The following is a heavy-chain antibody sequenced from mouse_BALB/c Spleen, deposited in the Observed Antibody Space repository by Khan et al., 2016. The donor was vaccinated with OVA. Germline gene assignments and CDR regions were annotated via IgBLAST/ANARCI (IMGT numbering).Heavy chain of an antibody. CDR2: ISSSGST. J-gene: IGHJ4*01. V-gene: IGHV3-2*02. Sequence: EVQLVESGPGLLKPSQSLSLTCTVTGYSITSDYAWNWIRQFPGNKLEWMGYISSSGSTNYNPALKSRISITRDTSKNQFFLQLNSVTTEDTATCEWGRDGSRYNYDMDYWGQGTSVTVSS. CDR1: GYSITSDYA. D-gene: IGHD2-3*01. CDR3: GRDGSRYNYDMDY.